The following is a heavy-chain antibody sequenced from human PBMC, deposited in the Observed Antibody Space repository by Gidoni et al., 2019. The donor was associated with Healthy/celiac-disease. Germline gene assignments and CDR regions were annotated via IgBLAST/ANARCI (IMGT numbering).Heavy chain of an antibody. D-gene: IGHD3-3*01. CDR2: ISSSGSTI. J-gene: IGHJ4*02. Sequence: EVQLVESGGGLVQPGGSLRLSCAASGFTFSSYEMNWVRQAPGKGLEWVSYISSSGSTIYYADSVKGRFTISRDNAKNSLYLQMNSLRAEDTAVYYCARDRDDFWSGRGNFDYWGQGTLVTVSS. CDR1: GFTFSSYE. CDR3: ARDRDDFWSGRGNFDY. V-gene: IGHV3-48*03.